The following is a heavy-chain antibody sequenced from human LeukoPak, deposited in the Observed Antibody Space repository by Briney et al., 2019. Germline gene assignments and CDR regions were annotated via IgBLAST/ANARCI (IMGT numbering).Heavy chain of an antibody. D-gene: IGHD2-2*01. CDR2: INSDGSST. V-gene: IGHV3-74*01. J-gene: IGHJ4*01. CDR1: GFTFSSYW. Sequence: GGSLRLSCAASGFTFSSYWMHWVRQAPGKGLVWVSRINSDGSSTSYADSVKGRFTISRDNAKNTLYLQMNSLRAEATAVYYCTRETRGVPAADELIDYRGHGTLVTVSP. CDR3: TRETRGVPAADELIDY.